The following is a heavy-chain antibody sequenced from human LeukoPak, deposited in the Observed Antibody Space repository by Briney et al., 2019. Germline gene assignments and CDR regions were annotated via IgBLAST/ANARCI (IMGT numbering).Heavy chain of an antibody. CDR3: AGGSSWYRGIDY. Sequence: GGSLRLSCAASGFTFSSYAMYWVRQAPGKGLEYVSAISTNGGSTYYANSVKGRFTISRDNSKNTLYLQMGSLRAEDMAVYYCAGGSSWYRGIDYWGQGTLVTVSS. V-gene: IGHV3-64*01. D-gene: IGHD6-13*01. CDR1: GFTFSSYA. J-gene: IGHJ4*02. CDR2: ISTNGGST.